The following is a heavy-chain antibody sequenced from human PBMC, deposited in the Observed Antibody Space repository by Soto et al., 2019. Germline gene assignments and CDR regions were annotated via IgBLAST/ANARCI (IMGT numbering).Heavy chain of an antibody. D-gene: IGHD2-8*01. CDR2: IIPIFGTA. J-gene: IGHJ6*02. CDR3: ASARDLMVYAPLPARCGMDV. V-gene: IGHV1-69*06. Sequence: QVQLVQSGAEVKKPGSSVKVSCKASGGTFSSYAISWVRQAPGQGLEWMGGIIPIFGTANYAQKFQGRVTITAEKSTSTAYMELSSLRSEDTAVYYCASARDLMVYAPLPARCGMDVWGQGTTVTVSS. CDR1: GGTFSSYA.